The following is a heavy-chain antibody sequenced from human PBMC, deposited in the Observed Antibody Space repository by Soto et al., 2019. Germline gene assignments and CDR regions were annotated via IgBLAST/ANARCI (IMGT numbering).Heavy chain of an antibody. V-gene: IGHV1-46*01. CDR2: INPDGGST. D-gene: IGHD6-6*01. Sequence: QVQLVQSGAEVKRPGASVKVSCRASGYTFTTYYMHWVRQAPGQGPECLGVINPDGGSTNYPQKFQGRVTMTRDTSTSTVYMELSSLRSEDTSVYYCARFKYSSSSVWVGFDCWGQGTLVTVSS. J-gene: IGHJ4*02. CDR1: GYTFTTYY. CDR3: ARFKYSSSSVWVGFDC.